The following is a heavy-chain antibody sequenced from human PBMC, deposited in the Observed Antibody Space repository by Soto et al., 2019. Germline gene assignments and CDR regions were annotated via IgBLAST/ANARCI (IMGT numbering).Heavy chain of an antibody. V-gene: IGHV1-69*13. D-gene: IGHD1-26*01. J-gene: IGHJ4*02. Sequence: SVKVSCKASGGTFSSYAISWVRQAPGQGLEWMGGIIPIFGTANYAQKFQGRVTITADESTSTAYMELSSLRSEDTAVYCCARDGEAGATYFDYWGQGTLVTVSS. CDR3: ARDGEAGATYFDY. CDR2: IIPIFGTA. CDR1: GGTFSSYA.